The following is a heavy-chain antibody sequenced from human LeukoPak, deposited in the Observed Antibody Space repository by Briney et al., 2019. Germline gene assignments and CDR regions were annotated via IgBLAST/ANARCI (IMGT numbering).Heavy chain of an antibody. J-gene: IGHJ4*02. CDR1: GFTFSSYS. CDR3: TRSRSIFGVVPTPFDY. CDR2: ISSSSSYI. V-gene: IGHV3-21*01. Sequence: PGGSLRLSCAASGFTFSSYSMNWVRQAPGKGLEWVSCISSSSSYIYYADSVKGRFTISRDNAKNSLYLHMNSLRPQDTAVYYCTRSRSIFGVVPTPFDYWGQGTLVTVSS. D-gene: IGHD3-3*01.